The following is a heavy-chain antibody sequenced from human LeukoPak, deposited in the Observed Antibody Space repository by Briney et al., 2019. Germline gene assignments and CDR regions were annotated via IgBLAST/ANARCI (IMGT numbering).Heavy chain of an antibody. J-gene: IGHJ6*02. CDR3: ARVGQEYYYGMDV. Sequence: GGSLSLSCAASGFTFSDYYMSWIRQAPGKGLEWVSYISSSTGYTNYADSVKGRFTISRDNAKNSLYLQMNSLRAEDTAVYYCARVGQEYYYGMDVWGQGTTVTVSS. CDR1: GFTFSDYY. V-gene: IGHV3-11*06. CDR2: ISSSTGYT.